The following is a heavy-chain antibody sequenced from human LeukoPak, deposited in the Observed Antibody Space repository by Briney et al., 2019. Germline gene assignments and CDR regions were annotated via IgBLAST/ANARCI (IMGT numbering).Heavy chain of an antibody. D-gene: IGHD4-17*01. CDR2: INPSGGSA. J-gene: IGHJ6*03. CDR3: ARNGDYGGYYYYMDV. CDR1: GYTFTSNY. Sequence: GASVKVSCKSFGYTFTSNYMHWVRQAPGQGLEWMGIINPSGGSASYAQKFQGRVTMTRDTSTSTVYMELSSLRSEDTAVYYCARNGDYGGYYYYMDVWGKGTTVTISS. V-gene: IGHV1-46*01.